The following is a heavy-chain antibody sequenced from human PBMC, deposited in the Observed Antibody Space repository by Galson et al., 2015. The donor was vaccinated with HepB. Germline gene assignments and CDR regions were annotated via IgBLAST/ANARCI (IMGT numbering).Heavy chain of an antibody. Sequence: SLRLSCAASRFTFSSYSMNWVRQAPVKGLEWVSYISSSSNTIYYADSVKGRFTISRDNAKNSLYLQMNSLTDEDTAVYYCARVGSYSGSPYYYYMDVWGRGTTVSVSS. V-gene: IGHV3-48*02. CDR3: ARVGSYSGSPYYYYMDV. CDR1: RFTFSSYS. D-gene: IGHD1-26*01. CDR2: ISSSSNTI. J-gene: IGHJ6*03.